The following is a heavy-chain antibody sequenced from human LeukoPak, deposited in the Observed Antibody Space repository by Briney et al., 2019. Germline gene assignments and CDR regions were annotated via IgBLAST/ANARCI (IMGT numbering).Heavy chain of an antibody. Sequence: PGGSLRLSCAVSGFTFSTYSMNWVRQAPGKGLEWVSTFSGSGGSTYYAGSVKGRFSISRDNSKNTLYLQMNSLRAEDTAVYYCARALGYSYAFDYWGQGTLVTVSS. J-gene: IGHJ4*02. CDR3: ARALGYSYAFDY. CDR1: GFTFSTYS. D-gene: IGHD5-18*01. CDR2: FSGSGGST. V-gene: IGHV3-23*01.